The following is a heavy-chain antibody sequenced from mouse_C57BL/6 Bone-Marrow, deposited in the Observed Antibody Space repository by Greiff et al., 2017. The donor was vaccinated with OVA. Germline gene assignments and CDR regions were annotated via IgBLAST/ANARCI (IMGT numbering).Heavy chain of an antibody. Sequence: VQLQQPGAELVMPGASVKLSCKASGYTFTSYWMHWVKQRPGQGLEWIGEIDPSDSYTNYNQKFKGKSTLTVDKSSSTAYMQLSSLTSEDLAVDDGATLYDYGWGYFDYWGQGTTLTVSA. V-gene: IGHV1-69*01. CDR1: GYTFTSYW. CDR3: ATLYDYGWGYFDY. J-gene: IGHJ2*01. D-gene: IGHD2-4*01. CDR2: IDPSDSYT.